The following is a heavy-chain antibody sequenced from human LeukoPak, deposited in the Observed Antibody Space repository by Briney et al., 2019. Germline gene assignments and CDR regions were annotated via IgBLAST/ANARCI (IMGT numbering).Heavy chain of an antibody. V-gene: IGHV1-46*01. J-gene: IGHJ4*02. CDR2: INPSGGST. CDR3: ARETRGVPGAIAAVKGFDY. D-gene: IGHD6-25*01. Sequence: ASVKVSCKASGYTFTSYHIHWVRQAPGHGLEWMGIINPSGGSTSYTQKFQGRVTMTRDMSTSTVYMELSSLRSEDTAVYYCARETRGVPGAIAAVKGFDYWGQETLVTVSS. CDR1: GYTFTSYH.